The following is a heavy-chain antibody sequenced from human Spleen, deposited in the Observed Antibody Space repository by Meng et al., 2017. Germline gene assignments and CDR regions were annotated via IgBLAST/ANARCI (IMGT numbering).Heavy chain of an antibody. V-gene: IGHV3-43D*03. CDR2: ISWDGGST. J-gene: IGHJ4*02. D-gene: IGHD3-22*01. Sequence: GGSLRLSCAASGFTFDDYAMHWVRQAPGKCLEWVSLISWDGGSTYYADSVKGRFTIARDNSKNPLYLQMNSLRAEDTALYYCAKDTQATHYDSSGYMDNWGQGTLVTVSS. CDR1: GFTFDDYA. CDR3: AKDTQATHYDSSGYMDN.